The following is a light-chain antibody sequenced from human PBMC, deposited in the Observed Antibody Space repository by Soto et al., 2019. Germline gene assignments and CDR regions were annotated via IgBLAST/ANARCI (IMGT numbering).Light chain of an antibody. CDR2: GGT. CDR3: CSSSGSSLYG. V-gene: IGLV2-23*01. CDR1: SSVVRNYDR. J-gene: IGLJ1*01. Sequence: QTVLTQTASVSGSPGQPIATSRTATSSVVRNYDRVTWYQQPTGKATKTMIYGGTRRPSGVSNRFSGSKSANTAFLTISGLQPDDESDYYCCSSSGSSLYGFESGSMVTV.